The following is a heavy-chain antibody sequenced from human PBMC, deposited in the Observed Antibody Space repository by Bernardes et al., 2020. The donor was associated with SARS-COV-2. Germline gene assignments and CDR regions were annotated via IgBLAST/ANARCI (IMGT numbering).Heavy chain of an antibody. V-gene: IGHV1-3*01. J-gene: IGHJ4*02. CDR3: ARERTTVTTALGY. Sequence: ASVKVSCKASGYTFTSYAMHWVRQAPGQRLEWMGWINAGNGNTKYSQKFQGRVTITRDTSASTAYMELSSLRSEDTAVYYCARERTTVTTALGYWGQGTLVTVSS. D-gene: IGHD4-17*01. CDR1: GYTFTSYA. CDR2: INAGNGNT.